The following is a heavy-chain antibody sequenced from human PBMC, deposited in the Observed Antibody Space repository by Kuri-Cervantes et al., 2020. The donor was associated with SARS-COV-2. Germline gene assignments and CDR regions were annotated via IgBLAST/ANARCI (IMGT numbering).Heavy chain of an antibody. J-gene: IGHJ4*02. D-gene: IGHD3-10*01. CDR1: GFLFSASA. CDR2: ISYDGSNK. Sequence: GGSLRLSCEVSGFLFSASAIHWVRQAPGKGLEWVAVISYDGSNKYYADSVKGRFTISRDNSKNTLYLQMNSLRAEDTAVYYCARENYGSGSNFDYWGQGTLVTVSS. CDR3: ARENYGSGSNFDY. V-gene: IGHV3-30-3*01.